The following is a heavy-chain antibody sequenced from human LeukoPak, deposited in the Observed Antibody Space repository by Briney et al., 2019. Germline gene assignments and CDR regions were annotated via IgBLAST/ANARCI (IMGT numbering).Heavy chain of an antibody. Sequence: GGSLRLSCAASGFTFSTYWMSWVRQAPGKGLEWVANIKQDGSEKYYVDSLKGRFTISRDNAKNSLYLQMNSLRAEDTAVYYCVREKRGNWFDPWGQGTLVTVSS. V-gene: IGHV3-7*01. CDR2: IKQDGSEK. CDR3: VREKRGNWFDP. CDR1: GFTFSTYW. J-gene: IGHJ5*02. D-gene: IGHD3-10*01.